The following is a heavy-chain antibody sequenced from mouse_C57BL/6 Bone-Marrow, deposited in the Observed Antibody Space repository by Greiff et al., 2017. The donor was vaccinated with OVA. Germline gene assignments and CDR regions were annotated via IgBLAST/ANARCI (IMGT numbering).Heavy chain of an antibody. Sequence: EVKLMESGGGLVKPGGSLKLSCAASGFTFSSYALSWVRQTPGKRLEWVATISDGGSYTYYPDNVKGRFTISRDNAKNNLYLQMSHLKSEDTAMYYCARAGGWLLRFVYWGQETLVTVSA. D-gene: IGHD2-3*01. V-gene: IGHV5-4*03. CDR2: ISDGGSYT. CDR3: ARAGGWLLRFVY. J-gene: IGHJ3*01. CDR1: GFTFSSYA.